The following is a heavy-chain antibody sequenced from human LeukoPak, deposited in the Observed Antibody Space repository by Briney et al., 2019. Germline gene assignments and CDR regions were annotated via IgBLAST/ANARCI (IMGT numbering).Heavy chain of an antibody. CDR1: GFTFSSYA. D-gene: IGHD2-2*02. CDR3: AREGYCSSTSCYTRGYFDY. J-gene: IGHJ4*02. V-gene: IGHV3-30-3*01. Sequence: PGGSLRLSCAASGFTFSSYAMHWVRQAPGKGLEWVAVISYDGSNKYYADSVKGRFTISRDNSKNTLYLQMNSLRAEDTAVYYCAREGYCSSTSCYTRGYFDYWGQGTLVTVSS. CDR2: ISYDGSNK.